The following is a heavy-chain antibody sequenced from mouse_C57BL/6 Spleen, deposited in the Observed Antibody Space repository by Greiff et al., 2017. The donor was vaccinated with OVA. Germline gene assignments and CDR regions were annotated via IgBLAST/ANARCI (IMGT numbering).Heavy chain of an antibody. V-gene: IGHV2-3*01. CDR3: AKPVYYYGSWYFDV. J-gene: IGHJ1*03. CDR2: IWGDGSS. Sequence: VQLQQSGPGLVAPSQSLSITCTVSGFSLTSYGVSWVRQPPGQGLEWLGVIWGDGSSNYYSALITRLSIIKDNSKSQVILKHNSLRTDDTATYYCAKPVYYYGSWYFDVWGTGTTVTVSS. CDR1: GFSLTSYG. D-gene: IGHD1-1*01.